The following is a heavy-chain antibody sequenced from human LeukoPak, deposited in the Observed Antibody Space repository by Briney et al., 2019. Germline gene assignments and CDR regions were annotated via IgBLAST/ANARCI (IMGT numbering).Heavy chain of an antibody. CDR2: ISYSGST. V-gene: IGHV4-59*01. Sequence: SETLSLTCTVSGGSTSTYYWSWIRQPPGKGLEWIGYISYSGSTNYNPSLKSRVTISVDTSKNQFSLKLSSVTAADTAVYYCARDLVGADAFDIWGQGTMVTVSS. J-gene: IGHJ3*02. CDR3: ARDLVGADAFDI. CDR1: GGSTSTYY. D-gene: IGHD1-26*01.